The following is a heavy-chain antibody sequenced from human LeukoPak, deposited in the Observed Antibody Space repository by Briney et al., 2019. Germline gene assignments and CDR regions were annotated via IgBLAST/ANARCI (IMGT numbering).Heavy chain of an antibody. CDR2: ISGSGDSI. CDR1: GFMFSDYA. D-gene: IGHD2-15*01. J-gene: IGHJ4*02. V-gene: IGHV3-23*01. CDR3: AKGPRCSGGSCYWAVDN. Sequence: GGSLRLSCAVSGFMFSDYAMNWVRQAPGKGLEWVSVISGSGDSINNADSVKGRFTISRDNSKNTLFLQMNSRRAKDTAVYYCAKGPRCSGGSCYWAVDNWGQGALVSVSS.